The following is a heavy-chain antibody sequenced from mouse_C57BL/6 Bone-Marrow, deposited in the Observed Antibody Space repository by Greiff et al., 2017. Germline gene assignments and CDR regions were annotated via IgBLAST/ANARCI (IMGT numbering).Heavy chain of an antibody. CDR2: ISSGGSYT. CDR3: GRLGNGAWFAF. V-gene: IGHV5-6*01. D-gene: IGHD2-1*01. J-gene: IGHJ3*01. Sequence: EVMLVESGADLVKPGGSLKLSCAASGFTFSSYGMSWVRQTPDKRLEWVATISSGGSYTYYPDSVKGRVTITRDNAKTTLYLQMSSLKSEDTAMYYCGRLGNGAWFAFWGRGKRVTVSA. CDR1: GFTFSSYG.